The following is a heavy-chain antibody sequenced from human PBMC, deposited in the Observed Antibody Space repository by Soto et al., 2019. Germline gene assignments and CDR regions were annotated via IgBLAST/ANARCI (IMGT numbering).Heavy chain of an antibody. CDR3: ASGARGAHYFDY. J-gene: IGHJ4*02. D-gene: IGHD3-10*01. V-gene: IGHV4-31*03. Sequence: TLSLTCTVSGGSISSGGYYWSWIRQHPGKGLEWIGYIYYSGSTYYNPSLKSRVTISVDTSKNQFSLKLSSVTAADTAVYYCASGARGAHYFDYWGQGTLVTVSS. CDR1: GGSISSGGYY. CDR2: IYYSGST.